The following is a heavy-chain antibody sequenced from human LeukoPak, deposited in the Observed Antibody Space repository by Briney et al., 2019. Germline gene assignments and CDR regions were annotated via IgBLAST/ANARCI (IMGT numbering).Heavy chain of an antibody. CDR3: ARELYNWNREYYGMDV. V-gene: IGHV1-69*13. D-gene: IGHD1-20*01. CDR1: GGTFSSYA. CDR2: IIPIFGTA. J-gene: IGHJ6*02. Sequence: GASVKVSCKASGGTFSSYAISWVRQAPGQGLEWMGGIIPIFGTANYAQKFQGRVTIIADESTSTAYMELSSLRSEDTAVYYCARELYNWNREYYGMDVWGQGTTVTVSS.